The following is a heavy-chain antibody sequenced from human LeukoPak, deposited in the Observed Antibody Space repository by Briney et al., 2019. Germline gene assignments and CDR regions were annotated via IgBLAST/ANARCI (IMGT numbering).Heavy chain of an antibody. Sequence: GGSXRXSXAXSGFTFSSYAMHWVRQAPGKGLEWVAVISYDGSNKYYADSVKGRFTISRDNSKNTLYLQMNSLRAEDTAVYYCARPEGDYQGHDAFDIWGQGTVVTVSS. CDR1: GFTFSSYA. J-gene: IGHJ3*02. V-gene: IGHV3-30-3*01. D-gene: IGHD4-17*01. CDR2: ISYDGSNK. CDR3: ARPEGDYQGHDAFDI.